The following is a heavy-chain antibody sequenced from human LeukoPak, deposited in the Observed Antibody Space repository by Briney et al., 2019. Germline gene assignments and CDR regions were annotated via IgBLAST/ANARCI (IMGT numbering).Heavy chain of an antibody. CDR3: ASGLNYYYGMDV. CDR2: IYTSGST. CDR1: GGSISSYY. Sequence: PSETLSLTCTVSGGSISSYYWNWIRQPAGKGLEWIGRIYTSGSTKYNSSLKSRVTMSVDTSRNQFSLKMSSVTAADTAVYYCASGLNYYYGMDVWGQGTTVTVSS. V-gene: IGHV4-4*07. J-gene: IGHJ6*02.